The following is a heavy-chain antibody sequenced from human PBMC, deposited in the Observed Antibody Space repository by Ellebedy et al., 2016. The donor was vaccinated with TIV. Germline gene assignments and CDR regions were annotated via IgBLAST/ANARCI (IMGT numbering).Heavy chain of an antibody. CDR3: ARDIERGEAGSCGMDV. Sequence: ASVKVSCKASGYTFTGYYMHWVRQAPGQGLEWMGIINPSGGSTSYAQKFQGRVTMTRDTSTSTVYMELSSLRSEDTAVYYCARDIERGEAGSCGMDVWGQGTTVTVSS. D-gene: IGHD6-13*01. CDR2: INPSGGST. V-gene: IGHV1-46*01. CDR1: GYTFTGYY. J-gene: IGHJ6*02.